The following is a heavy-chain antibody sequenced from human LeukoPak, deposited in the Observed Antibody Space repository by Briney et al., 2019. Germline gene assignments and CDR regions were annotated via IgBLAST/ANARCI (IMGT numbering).Heavy chain of an antibody. Sequence: KPSETLSLTCAVYGGSFSGYFWSWIRQPPGKGLEWIGEINHSGSTNYNPSLKSRVTISVDTSKNQFSLKLSSVTAADTAVYYCARGTISSSWYYYYYYGMDVWGQGTTVTVSS. CDR2: INHSGST. CDR1: GGSFSGYF. J-gene: IGHJ6*02. CDR3: ARGTISSSWYYYYYYGMDV. D-gene: IGHD6-13*01. V-gene: IGHV4-34*01.